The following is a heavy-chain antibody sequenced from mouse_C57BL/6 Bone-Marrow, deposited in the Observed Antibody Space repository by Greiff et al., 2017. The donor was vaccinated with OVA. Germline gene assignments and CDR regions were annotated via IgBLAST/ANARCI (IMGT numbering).Heavy chain of an antibody. D-gene: IGHD2-4*01. J-gene: IGHJ2*01. V-gene: IGHV5-4*01. Sequence: EVHLVESGGGLVKPGGSLKLSCAASGFTFSSYAMSWVRQTPEKRLEWVATISDGGSYTYYPDNVKGRFTISRDNAKNNLYLQMSHLKSEDTAMYYCARERGYDYEGDYWGQGTTLTVSS. CDR1: GFTFSSYA. CDR3: ARERGYDYEGDY. CDR2: ISDGGSYT.